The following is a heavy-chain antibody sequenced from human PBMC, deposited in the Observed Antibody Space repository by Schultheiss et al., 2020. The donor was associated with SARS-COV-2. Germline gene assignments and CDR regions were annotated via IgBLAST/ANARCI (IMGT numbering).Heavy chain of an antibody. V-gene: IGHV3-33*01. D-gene: IGHD6-19*01. CDR2: IWYDGSNK. Sequence: GGSLRLSCAASGFTFSSYGMHWVRQAPGKGLEWVAVIWYDGSNKYYADSVKGRFTISRDNSKNTLYLQMNSLKTEDTAVYYCTRKGEIAVADQGSEIFDYWGQGTLVTVSS. CDR1: GFTFSSYG. CDR3: TRKGEIAVADQGSEIFDY. J-gene: IGHJ4*02.